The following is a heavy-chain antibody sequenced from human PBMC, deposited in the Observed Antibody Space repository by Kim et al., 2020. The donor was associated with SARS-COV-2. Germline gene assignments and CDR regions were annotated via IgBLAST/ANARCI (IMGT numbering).Heavy chain of an antibody. J-gene: IGHJ4*02. CDR3: ATLSVGY. V-gene: IGHV3-53*01. Sequence: SGGSTYCADSVKGRFTISRDNSKSTVYLQVNSLRAVDTAVYYCATLSVGYWGQGTLVTVSS. CDR2: SGGST. D-gene: IGHD1-26*01.